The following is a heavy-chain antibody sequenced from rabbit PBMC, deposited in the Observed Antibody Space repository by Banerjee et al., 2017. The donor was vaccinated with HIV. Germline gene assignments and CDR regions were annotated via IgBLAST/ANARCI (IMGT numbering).Heavy chain of an antibody. CDR1: GFSFSSNW. J-gene: IGHJ2*01. CDR3: ARDLHWDIGA. D-gene: IGHD4-2*01. V-gene: IGHV1S40*01. Sequence: QSLEESGGDLVKPGASLTLTCKVSGFSFSSNWICWVRQAPGKGLEWIACIDTSNGDTDYANWPKGRFTISKASSTTVTLQMTSLTAADTATHFCARDLHWDIGAWGPGTLVTVS. CDR2: IDTSNGDT.